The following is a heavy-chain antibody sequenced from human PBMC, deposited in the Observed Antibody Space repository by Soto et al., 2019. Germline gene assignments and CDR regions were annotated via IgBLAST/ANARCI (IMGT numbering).Heavy chain of an antibody. CDR2: ISWNSGSI. V-gene: IGHV3-9*01. Sequence: PGGSLRLSCAASGFSFSSYGMHWVRQAPGKGLEWVSGISWNSGSIGYADSVKGRFTISRDNAKNSLYLQMNSLRAEDTALYYCARPLWFGESSPFDYWGQGTLVTVSS. CDR1: GFSFSSYG. D-gene: IGHD3-10*01. J-gene: IGHJ4*02. CDR3: ARPLWFGESSPFDY.